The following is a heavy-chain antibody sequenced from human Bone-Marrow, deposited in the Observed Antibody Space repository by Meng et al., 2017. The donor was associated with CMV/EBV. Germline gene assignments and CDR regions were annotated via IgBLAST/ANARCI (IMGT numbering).Heavy chain of an antibody. V-gene: IGHV3-30*02. Sequence: GESLKISCAASGFTFSSYGMHWVRQAPGKGLEWVAFIRYDGSNKYYADSVKGRFTISRDNSKNTLYLQMNSLRAEDTAVYYCAKDTNSGSYYDYYYYYYGMDVWGQGTTVNV. J-gene: IGHJ6*02. D-gene: IGHD1-26*01. CDR3: AKDTNSGSYYDYYYYYYGMDV. CDR2: IRYDGSNK. CDR1: GFTFSSYG.